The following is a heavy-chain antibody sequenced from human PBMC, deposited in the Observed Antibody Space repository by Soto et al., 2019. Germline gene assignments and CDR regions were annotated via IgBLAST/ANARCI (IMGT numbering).Heavy chain of an antibody. V-gene: IGHV4-59*01. Sequence: TSVTLPLTCIVSGRPIYSYNSSWIRQFHGKGLQWIAYTSYTGNTNYNTSLKRRVTTSMDTSKNKLSLKFTSMTAAATAAYYCGRDMHAGFTHY. J-gene: IGHJ4*01. CDR1: GRPIYSYN. CDR2: TSYTGNT. CDR3: GRDMHAGFTHY. D-gene: IGHD2-8*01.